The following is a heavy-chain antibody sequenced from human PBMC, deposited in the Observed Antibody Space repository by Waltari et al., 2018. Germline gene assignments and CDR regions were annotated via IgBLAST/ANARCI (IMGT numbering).Heavy chain of an antibody. Sequence: EVQVVESGGGLVQPGGSLKLSCATSGFGFSGSTIHWVRQHSGKGLEWVGRIRRQPYNYATAYSASVKGRFTISRDDSKNTAYLQMNNLMTEDTAVYYCSGGEVTGTDFWGQGTLVTVSS. CDR2: IRRQPYNYAT. CDR3: SGGEVTGTDF. V-gene: IGHV3-73*01. J-gene: IGHJ4*02. D-gene: IGHD6-19*01. CDR1: GFGFSGST.